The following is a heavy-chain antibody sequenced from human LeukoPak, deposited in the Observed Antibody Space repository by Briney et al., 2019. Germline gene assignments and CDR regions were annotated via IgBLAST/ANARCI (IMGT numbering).Heavy chain of an antibody. D-gene: IGHD2-2*02. V-gene: IGHV3-30*01. J-gene: IGHJ4*02. CDR3: ARDSPYQLLYRGFDY. Sequence: GGSLRLSCAASGFTFSSYAMHWVRQAPGKGLEWVAVISYDGSNKYYAGSVKGRFTISRDNSKNTLYLQMNSLRAEDTAVYYCARDSPYQLLYRGFDYWGQGTLVTVSS. CDR1: GFTFSSYA. CDR2: ISYDGSNK.